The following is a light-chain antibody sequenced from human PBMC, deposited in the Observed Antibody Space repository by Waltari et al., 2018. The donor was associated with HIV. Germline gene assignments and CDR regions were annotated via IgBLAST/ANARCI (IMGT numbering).Light chain of an antibody. Sequence: QSVLTQSPSASGTPGQRVIISCSGSSSNIGSNSVNWYQQLPGTAPKLLIYSNNERPSWVPDRFSGSKSVTSASLAISGLQSEDEADYHCAAWDDSLNGPVFGGGTKLTVL. CDR2: SNN. CDR1: SSNIGSNS. V-gene: IGLV1-44*01. J-gene: IGLJ2*01. CDR3: AAWDDSLNGPV.